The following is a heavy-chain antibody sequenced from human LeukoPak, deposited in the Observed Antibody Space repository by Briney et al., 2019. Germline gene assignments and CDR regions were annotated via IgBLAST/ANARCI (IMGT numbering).Heavy chain of an antibody. D-gene: IGHD2-15*01. J-gene: IGHJ4*02. CDR2: IYYSGST. V-gene: IGHV4-59*01. CDR1: GGSLSSYY. CDR3: ARDPGYCSGGSCYLDY. Sequence: PSETLSLTCTVSGGSLSSYYWSWIRQPPGKGLEGIGYIYYSGSTNYNPSLKSRVTISVDTSKNQFSLKLSSVTAADTAVYYCARDPGYCSGGSCYLDYWGQGTLVTVSS.